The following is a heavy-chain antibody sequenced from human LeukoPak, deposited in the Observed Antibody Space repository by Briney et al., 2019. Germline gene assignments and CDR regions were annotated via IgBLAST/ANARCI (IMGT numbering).Heavy chain of an antibody. J-gene: IGHJ5*02. CDR1: GFTFNKYG. CDR2: IRSDGSNK. CDR3: AKDSDEGLTGYFRFDP. V-gene: IGHV3-30*02. Sequence: PGGSLRLSCAASGFTFNKYGMHWVRQAPGKGLEWVAFIRSDGSNKYYTDSVKGRFTISRDNSKNTLYLQMNSLRAEDTAVYYCAKDSDEGLTGYFRFDPWGQGTLVTVSS. D-gene: IGHD3-9*01.